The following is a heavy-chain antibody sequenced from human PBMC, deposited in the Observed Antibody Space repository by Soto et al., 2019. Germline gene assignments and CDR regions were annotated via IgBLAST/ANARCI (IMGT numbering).Heavy chain of an antibody. J-gene: IGHJ4*02. V-gene: IGHV3-23*01. CDR3: ARDSVYDHVWGNYREY. CDR1: GFTFSGYA. CDR2: ISGGGGST. D-gene: IGHD3-16*01. Sequence: GGSLRLSCAASGFTFSGYALSWVRQAPGKGLEWVSAISGGGGSTYYVDSVKGRFTISRDNSKNTLYLQMNSLRAEDTALYYCARDSVYDHVWGNYREYWGRGTLVTVSS.